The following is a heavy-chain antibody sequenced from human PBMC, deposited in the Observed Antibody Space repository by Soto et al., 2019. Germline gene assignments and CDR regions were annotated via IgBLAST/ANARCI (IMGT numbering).Heavy chain of an antibody. CDR3: ARDYDSESSSWYFDY. CDR1: GFTFSSYW. D-gene: IGHD6-13*01. J-gene: IGHJ4*02. Sequence: GGSLRLSCAASGFTFSSYWMSWVRQAPGKGLEWVANIKQDGSEKYYVDSVKGRFTISRDNAKNSLYLQMNSLRAEDTAVYYCARDYDSESSSWYFDYWGQGTLVTVSS. V-gene: IGHV3-7*05. CDR2: IKQDGSEK.